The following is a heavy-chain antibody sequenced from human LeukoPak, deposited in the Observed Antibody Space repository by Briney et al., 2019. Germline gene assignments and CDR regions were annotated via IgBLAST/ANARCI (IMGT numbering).Heavy chain of an antibody. CDR2: LTQFFRRT. V-gene: IGHV1-69*05. D-gene: IGHD3-10*01. CDR1: GGNFRTYP. Sequence: SVKVSCKASGGNFRTYPISWVRQAPGQGLEWMGGLTQFFRRTNYTQKFQGRLTITTDESSSTAYMELSDLRSDDTAVYYCATSESGRSWDWFAPWGQGTLVTVSS. J-gene: IGHJ5*02. CDR3: ATSESGRSWDWFAP.